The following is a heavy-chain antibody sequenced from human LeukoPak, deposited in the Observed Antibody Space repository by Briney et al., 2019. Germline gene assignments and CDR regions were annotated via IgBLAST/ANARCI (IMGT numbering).Heavy chain of an antibody. Sequence: GGSPRLSCAASGFTFSNYGMHWVRQAPGKGLERLAFMRYDGSNTHYADSVKGRFTISRDNSKNTLYLQMNSLRAEDTAVYYCARRSGIAVAGAFDYWGQGTLVTVSS. CDR2: MRYDGSNT. J-gene: IGHJ4*02. V-gene: IGHV3-30*02. CDR1: GFTFSNYG. D-gene: IGHD6-19*01. CDR3: ARRSGIAVAGAFDY.